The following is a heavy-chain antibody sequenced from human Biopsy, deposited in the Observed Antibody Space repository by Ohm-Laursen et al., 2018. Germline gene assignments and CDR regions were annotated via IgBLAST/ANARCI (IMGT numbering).Heavy chain of an antibody. CDR3: ARLGSGDYFPTFFDL. J-gene: IGHJ4*02. CDR2: IFYSANT. CDR1: GVSINGGRYY. Sequence: TLSLTCTVSGVSINGGRYYWNWIRHHPGKGLEWIGNIFYSANTYYNLSLKSRVTISVDTSKNQFSLKLSSVTAADTAVYYCARLGSGDYFPTFFDLWGQGALVTVSS. D-gene: IGHD5-12*01. V-gene: IGHV4-31*02.